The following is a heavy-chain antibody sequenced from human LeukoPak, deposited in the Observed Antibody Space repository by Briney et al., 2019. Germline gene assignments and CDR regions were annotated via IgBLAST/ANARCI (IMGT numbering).Heavy chain of an antibody. CDR1: GYTFTSHN. Sequence: PRASVKVSCKASGYTFTSHNIHWVRQAPGQGLEWMGIINVETGHTANAQKFQGRVTMTRDMSTSTVYMELNSLTSEDTAVYYCARDSVGASNWFDPWGQGTLVTVSS. CDR3: ARDSVGASNWFDP. CDR2: INVETGHT. D-gene: IGHD3-10*01. J-gene: IGHJ5*02. V-gene: IGHV1-46*01.